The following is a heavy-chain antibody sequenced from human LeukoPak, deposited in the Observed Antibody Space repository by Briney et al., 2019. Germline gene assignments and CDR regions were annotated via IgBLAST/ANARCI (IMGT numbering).Heavy chain of an antibody. J-gene: IGHJ5*02. CDR3: AKVYFGEFGP. CDR2: IRSEGSNE. CDR1: GFTFSCCD. D-gene: IGHD3-10*01. V-gene: IGHV3-30*02. Sequence: PGGSLRPSCTASGFTFSCCDMQWVRQAPGKGLEWVALIRSEGSNEYYADSVKGRFTISRDNSKNTLYLQINSLRPEDTAVYYCAKVYFGEFGPWGQGTPVTVSS.